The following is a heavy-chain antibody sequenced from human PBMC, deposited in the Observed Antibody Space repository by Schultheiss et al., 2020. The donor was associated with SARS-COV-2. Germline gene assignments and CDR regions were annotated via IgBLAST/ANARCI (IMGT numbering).Heavy chain of an antibody. J-gene: IGHJ6*02. V-gene: IGHV4-4*07. CDR3: AREREVVVVAAIRYYYYGMDV. Sequence: SETLSLTCTVSGGSISSYYWSWIRQPAGKGLEWIGRIYTSGSTNYNPSLKSRVTMSVDTSKNQFSLKLSSVTAADTAVYYCAREREVVVVAAIRYYYYGMDVWGQGTTVTVSS. CDR1: GGSISSYY. D-gene: IGHD2-15*01. CDR2: IYTSGST.